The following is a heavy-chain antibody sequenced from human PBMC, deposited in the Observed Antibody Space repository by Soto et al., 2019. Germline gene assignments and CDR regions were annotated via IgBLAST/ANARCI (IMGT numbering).Heavy chain of an antibody. CDR3: ASGGRSGSPFYYFDY. D-gene: IGHD1-26*01. V-gene: IGHV4-4*07. CDR1: GGSISSYY. J-gene: IGHJ4*02. CDR2: IYTSGST. Sequence: QVQLQESGPGLVKPSETLSLTCTVSGGSISSYYWSWIRQPAGKGLEWIGRIYTSGSTNYNPSLKSRVTMSGDTSKNQFSLKLSSVTAADTAVYYCASGGRSGSPFYYFDYWGQGTLVTVSS.